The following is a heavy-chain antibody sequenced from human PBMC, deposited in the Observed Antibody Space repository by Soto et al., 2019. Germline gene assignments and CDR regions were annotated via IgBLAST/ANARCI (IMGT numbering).Heavy chain of an antibody. CDR3: ARDFGRGFVRGAAFDI. J-gene: IGHJ3*02. CDR2: IWYDGSNK. V-gene: IGHV3-33*01. CDR1: GFTFSSYG. D-gene: IGHD2-15*01. Sequence: GGSLRLSCAASGFTFSSYGMHWVRQAPGKGLEWVAVIWYDGSNKYYADSVKGRFTISRDNSKNTLYLQMNSLRAEDTALYYCARDFGRGFVRGAAFDIWGQGTMVTVSS.